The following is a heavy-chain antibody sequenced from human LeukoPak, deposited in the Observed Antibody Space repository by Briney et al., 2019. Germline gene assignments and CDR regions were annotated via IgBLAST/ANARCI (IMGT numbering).Heavy chain of an antibody. V-gene: IGHV1-8*01. CDR1: GYTFTSYD. Sequence: ASVKVSCTASGYTFTSYDINWVRQAPGQGLEWMGWMNPNSGNTGYAQKFQGRVTMTRNTSISTAYMELSSLRSEDTAVYYCARGGVYYDFWSGYYKTEYFQHWGQGTLVTVSS. D-gene: IGHD3-3*01. CDR2: MNPNSGNT. CDR3: ARGGVYYDFWSGYYKTEYFQH. J-gene: IGHJ1*01.